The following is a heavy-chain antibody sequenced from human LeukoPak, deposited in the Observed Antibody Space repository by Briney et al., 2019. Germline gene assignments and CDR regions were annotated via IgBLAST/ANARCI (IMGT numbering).Heavy chain of an antibody. J-gene: IGHJ4*02. CDR1: GFTFSNYW. CDR3: AKGGSNYSEMDY. V-gene: IGHV3-23*01. Sequence: GGSLRLSCAASGFTFSNYWMTWVRQAPGKGLEWVSGLSASGGLTYYSDSVKGRFTISRDNSKNTLYLQMNSLRADDTAVYYCAKGGSNYSEMDYWGQGTLVTVSS. CDR2: LSASGGLT. D-gene: IGHD4-11*01.